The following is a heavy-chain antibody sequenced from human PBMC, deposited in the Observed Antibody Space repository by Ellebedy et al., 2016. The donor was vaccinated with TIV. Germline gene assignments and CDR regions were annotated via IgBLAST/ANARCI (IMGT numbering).Heavy chain of an antibody. Sequence: PGGSLRLSCAASGFTFSSYGMHWVRQAPGKGLEWVAVISYDGSITYYADPVKGRFTISRDNSKNTLYLQMNSLRAEDTAVYYCVKDGGYNWNEFDYWGQGTLVTVSS. J-gene: IGHJ4*02. D-gene: IGHD1-20*01. CDR3: VKDGGYNWNEFDY. V-gene: IGHV3-30*18. CDR2: ISYDGSIT. CDR1: GFTFSSYG.